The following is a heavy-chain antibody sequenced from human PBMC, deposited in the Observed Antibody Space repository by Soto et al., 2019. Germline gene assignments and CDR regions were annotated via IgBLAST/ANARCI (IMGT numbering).Heavy chain of an antibody. CDR3: AGGVSLILAVQGDAPAKYYFDS. D-gene: IGHD2-15*01. Sequence: PSQTLSLTCAISGDSVSSNTAAWNLIRSSPSRGLEWLGRTYYRSNWRHDYAVSVKSRITVNPDTSKNHFSLQLNSVTPDDTAVYYCAGGVSLILAVQGDAPAKYYFDSWGQGTLVTVSS. J-gene: IGHJ4*02. CDR1: GDSVSSNTAA. CDR2: TYYRSNWRH. V-gene: IGHV6-1*01.